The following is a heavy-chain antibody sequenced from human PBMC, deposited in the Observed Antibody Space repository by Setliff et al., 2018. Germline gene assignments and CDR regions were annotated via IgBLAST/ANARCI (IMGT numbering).Heavy chain of an antibody. D-gene: IGHD6-13*01. J-gene: IGHJ6*03. CDR2: VFYTGST. CDR1: GSSFSSYS. CDR3: ARQPYSTTYYYYYYYMDV. Sequence: SETLSLTCTVSGSSFSSYSWSWIRQPPGKGLEWMGSVFYTGSTYYSPSLKSRVTMSIDTSKNQFSLNLNSVTAADTAVYYCARQPYSTTYYYYYYYMDVWGKGTTVTVSS. V-gene: IGHV4-59*04.